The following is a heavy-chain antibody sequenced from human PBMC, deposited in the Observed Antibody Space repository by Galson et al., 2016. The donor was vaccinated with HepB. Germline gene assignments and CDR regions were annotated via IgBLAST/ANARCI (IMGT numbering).Heavy chain of an antibody. CDR1: GGSISSTNW. Sequence: ETLSLTCTVSGGSISSTNWWSWVRQPPGKRLESIGEIYHGGDTNYNPSLPSLKTRVTMSVDKSNNQFSLTLDPVTAAGTAVYYCARHWVTSYYGSGTLYRYAFDIWGQGTMVTVSS. V-gene: IGHV4-4*02. D-gene: IGHD3-10*01. CDR3: ARHWVTSYYGSGTLYRYAFDI. CDR2: IYHGGDT. J-gene: IGHJ3*02.